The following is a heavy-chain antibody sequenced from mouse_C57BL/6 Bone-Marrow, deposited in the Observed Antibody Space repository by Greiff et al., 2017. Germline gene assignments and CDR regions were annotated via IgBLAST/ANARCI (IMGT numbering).Heavy chain of an antibody. V-gene: IGHV1-52*01. Sequence: QVQLQQSGAELVRPGSSVKLSCKASGYTFTSYWMHWVKQRPIQGLEWIGNIDPSDSETHYNQKFKDKATLTVDKSSSTAYMQLSSLTSEDSAVYYCARPHYYGSSYRYFDVWGTGTTVTVSS. D-gene: IGHD1-1*01. CDR2: IDPSDSET. CDR1: GYTFTSYW. J-gene: IGHJ1*03. CDR3: ARPHYYGSSYRYFDV.